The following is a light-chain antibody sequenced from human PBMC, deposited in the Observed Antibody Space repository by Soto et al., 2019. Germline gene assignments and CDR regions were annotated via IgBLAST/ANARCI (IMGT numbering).Light chain of an antibody. CDR1: SRDVGSYNL. Sequence: QSVLTQPASVSGSPGQSITISCTGTSRDVGSYNLVSWYQQLPGKAPKLMIYEATKRPSGVSGRFSGSKSGNTASLTISGLQAEDEADYYCCSYARSATFYVFVTWTKVTVL. CDR2: EAT. CDR3: CSYARSATFYV. V-gene: IGLV2-23*01. J-gene: IGLJ1*01.